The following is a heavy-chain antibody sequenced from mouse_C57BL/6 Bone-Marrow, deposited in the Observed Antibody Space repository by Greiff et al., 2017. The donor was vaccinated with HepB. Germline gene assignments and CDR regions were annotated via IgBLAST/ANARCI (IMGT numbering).Heavy chain of an antibody. CDR3: ARSGWFLFAY. CDR2: IYPGSGNT. Sequence: VKLQQSGAELVRPGASVKLSCKASGYTFTDYYINWVKQRPGQGLEWIARIYPGSGNTYYNEKFKGKATLTAEKSSSTAYMQLSSLTSEDSAVYYCARSGWFLFAYWGQGALVPVSA. D-gene: IGHD2-2*01. V-gene: IGHV1-76*01. J-gene: IGHJ3*01. CDR1: GYTFTDYY.